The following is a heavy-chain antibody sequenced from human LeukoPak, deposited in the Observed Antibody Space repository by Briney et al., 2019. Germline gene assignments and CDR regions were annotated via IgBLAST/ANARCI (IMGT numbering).Heavy chain of an antibody. V-gene: IGHV3-74*01. D-gene: IGHD1-7*01. CDR2: MNGDGTTI. Sequence: PGGSLRLSCAASGFTLSTSRMHWVRHGPGQGLVWVSRMNGDGTTINYADSVKGRFTISRDNAKNTLYLEMNSLSAEDTAVYYCARAGNYYYDLWGRGTLVSVSS. J-gene: IGHJ2*01. CDR3: ARAGNYYYDL. CDR1: GFTLSTSR.